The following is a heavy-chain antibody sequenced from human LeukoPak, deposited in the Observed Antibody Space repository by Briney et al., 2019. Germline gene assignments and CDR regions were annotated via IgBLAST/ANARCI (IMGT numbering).Heavy chain of an antibody. CDR3: AIFEYCSGGSCYPYYFDY. CDR1: GYTFTSYG. Sequence: ASVKVSCKASGYTFTSYGISWVRQAPGQGLEWMGRINPNSGGTNYAQKFQGRVTMTRDTSISTAYMELSRLRSDDTAVYYCAIFEYCSGGSCYPYYFDYWGQGTLVTVSS. D-gene: IGHD2-15*01. CDR2: INPNSGGT. V-gene: IGHV1-2*06. J-gene: IGHJ4*02.